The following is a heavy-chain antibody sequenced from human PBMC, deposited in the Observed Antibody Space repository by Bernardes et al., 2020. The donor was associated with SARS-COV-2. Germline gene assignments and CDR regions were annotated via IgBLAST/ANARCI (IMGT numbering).Heavy chain of an antibody. CDR3: AKEGVSTVTPISLYYFDY. J-gene: IGHJ4*02. CDR2: ITVSGGGT. Sequence: GGSLRLSCAASGFTFSSYAMSWVRHTPGKGLEWVSAITVSGGGTYYADSVKGRFTISRDNSKYTLYLQMNSLRAEDTAIYYCAKEGVSTVTPISLYYFDYWGQGTLVTVSS. V-gene: IGHV3-23*01. CDR1: GFTFSSYA. D-gene: IGHD4-17*01.